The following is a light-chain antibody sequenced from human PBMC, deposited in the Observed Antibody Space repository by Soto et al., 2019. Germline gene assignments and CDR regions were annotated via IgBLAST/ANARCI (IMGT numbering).Light chain of an antibody. Sequence: EIVMTQSPATLSVSPGERATLSCRASQSVSSNLAWYQQKPGQAPRLLIYGAYIRATGIPARFSGSGSGTEFTLTISSLQSREFAIYYCQQYNNWPTYTFGQGTKLEIK. V-gene: IGKV3-15*01. CDR1: QSVSSN. J-gene: IGKJ2*01. CDR2: GAY. CDR3: QQYNNWPTYT.